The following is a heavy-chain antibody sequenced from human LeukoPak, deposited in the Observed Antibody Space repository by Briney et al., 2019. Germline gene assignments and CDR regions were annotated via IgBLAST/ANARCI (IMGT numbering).Heavy chain of an antibody. D-gene: IGHD6-6*01. J-gene: IGHJ5*02. CDR3: ARYYIAARRKWFDP. CDR1: GYTFTSYY. Sequence: GASVKVSCKASGYTFTSYYMHWVRQAPGQGLEWMGLINPTGGSTGYAQKFQGRVTMTRDMSTSTDYMELSSLRSEDTAIYYCARYYIAARRKWFDPWGQGTLVTVSS. CDR2: INPTGGST. V-gene: IGHV1-46*01.